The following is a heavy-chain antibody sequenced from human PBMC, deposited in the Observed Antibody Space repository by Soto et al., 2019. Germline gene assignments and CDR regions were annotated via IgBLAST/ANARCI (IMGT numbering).Heavy chain of an antibody. Sequence: PSETLSLTCTVSGGSISSSSYYWGWIRQPPGKGLEWIGSIYYSGSTYYNPSLKSRVTISVDTSKNQFSLKLSSVTAADTAVYYCAAGGWYYRLGYWGQGTLVTVSS. D-gene: IGHD6-19*01. CDR3: AAGGWYYRLGY. CDR1: GGSISSSSYY. CDR2: IYYSGST. J-gene: IGHJ4*02. V-gene: IGHV4-39*01.